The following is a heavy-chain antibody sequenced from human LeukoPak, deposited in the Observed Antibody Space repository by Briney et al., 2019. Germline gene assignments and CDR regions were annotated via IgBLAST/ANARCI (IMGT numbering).Heavy chain of an antibody. J-gene: IGHJ6*03. V-gene: IGHV4-39*01. CDR3: ARVYSSSWSPLGYYMDV. D-gene: IGHD6-13*01. CDR2: IYYSGTT. Sequence: SETLSLTCTVSGDSISSSSYYWGWIRQPPGKGLEWIGSIYYSGTTYYNPSLKSRVTISVVTSENQFSLNLSSVTAADTAVYYCARVYSSSWSPLGYYMDVWGKGTTVTVSS. CDR1: GDSISSSSYY.